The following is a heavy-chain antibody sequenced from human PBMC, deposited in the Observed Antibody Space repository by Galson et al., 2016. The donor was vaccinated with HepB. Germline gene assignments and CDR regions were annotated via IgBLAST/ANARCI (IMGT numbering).Heavy chain of an antibody. CDR2: MYSGGGT. D-gene: IGHD2/OR15-2a*01. CDR1: GLTVSSIY. CDR3: ARANIVYRGVFDAFDF. V-gene: IGHV3-53*01. Sequence: SLRLSCAASGLTVSSIYMNWVRQRQGEGLEWVSVMYSGGGTDYADSVKGRFTISRDNSKNTLYLQMNSLRVEDTAVYYCARANIVYRGVFDAFDFWGQGAMVTVSS. J-gene: IGHJ3*01.